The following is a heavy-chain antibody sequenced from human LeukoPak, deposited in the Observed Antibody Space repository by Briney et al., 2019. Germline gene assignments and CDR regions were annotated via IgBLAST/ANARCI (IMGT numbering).Heavy chain of an antibody. CDR2: IIPIFGTE. J-gene: IGHJ6*03. Sequence: GASVKVSCKASGGTFSSYAISWVRQAPGQGLEWMGRIIPIFGTENYAQKFQGRVTITTDESTSTAYMELSSLRSEDTAVYYCARDRIQLWLRYYYYYMDVWGKGTTVTVSS. D-gene: IGHD5-18*01. CDR1: GGTFSSYA. CDR3: ARDRIQLWLRYYYYYMDV. V-gene: IGHV1-69*05.